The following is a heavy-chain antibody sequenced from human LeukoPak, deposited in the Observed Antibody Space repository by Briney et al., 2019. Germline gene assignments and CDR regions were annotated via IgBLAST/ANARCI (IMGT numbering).Heavy chain of an antibody. V-gene: IGHV4-39*01. J-gene: IGHJ6*03. D-gene: IGHD6-13*01. CDR1: GGSVSSSSYY. CDR2: VYYKGNT. CDR3: ARQEGYSSSWYADRDYYYYMDV. Sequence: SETLSLTCIVSGGSVSSSSYYWGWIRQPPGRGLEWIGSVYYKGNTYYSPSLKSRVTISVDTSKNQFSLKLSSVTAADTAVYYCARQEGYSSSWYADRDYYYYMDVWGKGTTVTVSS.